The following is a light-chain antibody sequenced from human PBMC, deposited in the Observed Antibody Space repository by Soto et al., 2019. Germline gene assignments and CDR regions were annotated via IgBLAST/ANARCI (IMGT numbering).Light chain of an antibody. Sequence: DIQMTQSPSSLSASVEDRVIITCRASQSISNHLNWYQQKPGKAPKLLIFAASSLQSGVPSRFSGRGSGTDFTFTISSLQPEDVATYYCQQYDDLPITFGQGTRLEIK. V-gene: IGKV1-33*01. CDR2: AAS. J-gene: IGKJ5*01. CDR1: QSISNH. CDR3: QQYDDLPIT.